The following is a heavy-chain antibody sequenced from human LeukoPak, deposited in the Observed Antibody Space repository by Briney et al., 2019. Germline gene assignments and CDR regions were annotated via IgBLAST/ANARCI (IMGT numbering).Heavy chain of an antibody. J-gene: IGHJ4*02. CDR2: INPNSGGT. CDR1: GYTFTGYY. V-gene: IGHV1-2*06. Sequence: ASVNVSCKASGYTFTGYYMHWVRQAPGQGLEWMGRINPNSGGTNYAQKFQGRVTMTRDTSISTAYMELSRLRSDDTAVYHCARAGSLAIFGVEIIDYWGQGTLVTVSS. CDR3: ARAGSLAIFGVEIIDY. D-gene: IGHD3-3*01.